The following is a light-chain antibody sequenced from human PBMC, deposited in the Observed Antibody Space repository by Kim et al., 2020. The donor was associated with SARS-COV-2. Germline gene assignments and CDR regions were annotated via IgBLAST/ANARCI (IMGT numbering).Light chain of an antibody. J-gene: IGLJ3*02. CDR3: AAWDDRLSGRV. CDR1: SSNIEKNY. CDR2: GDN. V-gene: IGLV1-47*01. Sequence: QSVLTQPPSASGTPGQRVTISCSGSSSNIEKNYVYWYQQVPGTAPKVLIYGDNQRPSGVPDQFSGSKSGTSASLAISGLRSEDEADYYCAAWDDRLSGRVFGGGTQLTVL.